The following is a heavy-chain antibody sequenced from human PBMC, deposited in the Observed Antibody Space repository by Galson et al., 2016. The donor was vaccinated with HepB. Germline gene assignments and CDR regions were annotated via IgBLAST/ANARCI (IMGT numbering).Heavy chain of an antibody. Sequence: SETLSLTCAVNSGSFSSYYWTWIRQPPGKGLEWIGEANHSGSTNYNPSLKSRVTISVDTSKNQFSLKLTSVTAADTAVYYCAHYGAVGPYFYYYAMDVWGQGTTVTVSS. CDR2: ANHSGST. V-gene: IGHV4-34*01. J-gene: IGHJ6*02. D-gene: IGHD4/OR15-4a*01. CDR1: SGSFSSYY. CDR3: AHYGAVGPYFYYYAMDV.